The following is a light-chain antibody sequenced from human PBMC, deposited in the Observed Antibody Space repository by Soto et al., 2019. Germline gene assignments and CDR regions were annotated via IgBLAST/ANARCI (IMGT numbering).Light chain of an antibody. CDR1: QSVLYSSNNKNY. V-gene: IGKV4-1*01. CDR3: QPYYNTPLT. Sequence: EIVVTQSPDSLAVSLGERATINCKSSQSVLYSSNNKNYLAWYQQKPRQPPKLLINWASTRESGVPDRFSGSGSGTDFTLTISSLQAEDVAVYYCQPYYNTPLTFGGGTKV. CDR2: WAS. J-gene: IGKJ4*01.